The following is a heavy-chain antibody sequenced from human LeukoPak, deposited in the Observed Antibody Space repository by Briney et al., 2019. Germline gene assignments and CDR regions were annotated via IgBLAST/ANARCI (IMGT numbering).Heavy chain of an antibody. V-gene: IGHV1-2*02. D-gene: IGHD3-10*01. CDR1: GYTFTGYY. J-gene: IGHJ5*02. CDR2: INPNSGGT. Sequence: ASVKVSCKASGYTFTGYYMHWVRQAPGQGLEWMGWINPNSGGTNYAQKFQGRVTMTRDTSISTAYMELSRLRSDDTAVYYCARAVTMVRGVRIHNGFDPWGRGTLVTVSS. CDR3: ARAVTMVRGVRIHNGFDP.